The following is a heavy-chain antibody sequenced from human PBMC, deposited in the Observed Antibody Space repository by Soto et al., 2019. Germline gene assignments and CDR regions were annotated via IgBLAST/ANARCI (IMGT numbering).Heavy chain of an antibody. CDR2: ISTYNGNT. V-gene: IGHV1-18*01. Sequence: QVQLVQSGAEVKKPGASVMVSCKGSGYSFITYGMSWVRQAPGQGLEWVGWISTYNGNTKYVESLQGRVTMTTDTTTSTAYMELRSLRSDDTAVYYCVRGPTDYYDKSGDYCLDYWGQGTLVTVSP. CDR1: GYSFITYG. CDR3: VRGPTDYYDKSGDYCLDY. J-gene: IGHJ4*02. D-gene: IGHD3-22*01.